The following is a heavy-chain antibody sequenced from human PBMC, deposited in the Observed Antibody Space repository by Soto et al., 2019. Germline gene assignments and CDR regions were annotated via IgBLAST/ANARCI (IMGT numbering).Heavy chain of an antibody. CDR2: ISGSGGST. J-gene: IGHJ4*02. Sequence: PGGSLILSCAASGFTFSSYAMSWVRQAPGKGLEWVSAISGSGGSTYYADSVKGRFTISRDNSKNTLYLQMNSLRAEDTAVYYCAKSGLVGGYYPVDYWGQGTLVTVSS. CDR1: GFTFSSYA. V-gene: IGHV3-23*01. D-gene: IGHD3-22*01. CDR3: AKSGLVGGYYPVDY.